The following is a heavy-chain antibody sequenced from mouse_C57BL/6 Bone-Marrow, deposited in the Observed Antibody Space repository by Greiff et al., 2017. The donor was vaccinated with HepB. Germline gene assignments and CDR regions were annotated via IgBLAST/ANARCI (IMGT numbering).Heavy chain of an antibody. J-gene: IGHJ3*01. CDR1: GYTFTSYG. CDR2: IYPRSGNT. V-gene: IGHV1-81*01. CDR3: ASSPFAY. Sequence: VQLQQSGAELARPGASVKLSCKASGYTFTSYGISWVKQRTGQGLEWIGEIYPRSGNTYYNEKFKGKATLTADKSSSTAYMELRSLTSEDSAVYLCASSPFAYWGQGTLVTVSA.